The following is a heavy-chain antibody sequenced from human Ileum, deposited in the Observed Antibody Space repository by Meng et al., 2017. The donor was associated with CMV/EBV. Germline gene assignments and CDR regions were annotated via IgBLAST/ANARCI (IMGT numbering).Heavy chain of an antibody. CDR2: IYHSGTT. CDR1: GASVSSGIYY. D-gene: IGHD2-2*01. Sequence: SETLSLTCSVSGASVSSGIYYWSWIRQPPGKGLEWIGFIYHSGTTNYNPSLKSRVTLSVDKSKNQFSLRLSSVTAADTAVYYCARWGEYCSSSSCYLVAFDIWGQGDAGHRLL. V-gene: IGHV4-61*01. J-gene: IGHJ3*02. CDR3: ARWGEYCSSSSCYLVAFDI.